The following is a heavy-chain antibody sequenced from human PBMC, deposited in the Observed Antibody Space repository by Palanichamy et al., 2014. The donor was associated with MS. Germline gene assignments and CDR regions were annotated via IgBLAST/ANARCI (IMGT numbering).Heavy chain of an antibody. CDR1: GYNFNIHW. CDR3: ARVGAGNWFDT. D-gene: IGHD1-26*01. V-gene: IGHV5-51*01. J-gene: IGHJ5*02. Sequence: EVQLVQSRAEVEKAGESLKISCKASGYNFNIHWIGWVRQMPGKGLEWMGIINPGTSDTRYSPSFQGQVTISADKSISTAYLQWSSLKASDSAMFYCARVGAGNWFDTWGQGTLVIVSS. CDR2: INPGTSDT.